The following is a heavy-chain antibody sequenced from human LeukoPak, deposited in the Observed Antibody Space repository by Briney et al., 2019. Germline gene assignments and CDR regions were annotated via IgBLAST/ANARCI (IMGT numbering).Heavy chain of an antibody. CDR1: GFTFSSHG. V-gene: IGHV3-30*18. CDR3: AKGHPGTTRGNYYYYYGMDV. CDR2: ISFDGNNK. D-gene: IGHD1-7*01. J-gene: IGHJ6*02. Sequence: GGSLRLFCAVSGFTFSSHGMHWVRQAPGKGLEWVAVISFDGNNKYYADSVKGRFTISRDNSKNTLYLQMNSLRAEDTAVYYCAKGHPGTTRGNYYYYYGMDVWGQGTTVTVSS.